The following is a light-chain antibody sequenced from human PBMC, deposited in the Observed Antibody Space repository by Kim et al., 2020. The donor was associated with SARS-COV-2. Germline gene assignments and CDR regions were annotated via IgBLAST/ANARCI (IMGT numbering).Light chain of an antibody. V-gene: IGKV1-39*01. CDR3: QQTYSASRT. J-gene: IGKJ1*01. CDR2: TAS. Sequence: SGGDRVASTCRASQDISRYLNWYQQKPGKAPKLLVYTASSLQSGVPSRFTGSGSETDFTLTISSLQPEDFATYYCQQTYSASRTFGQGTKVDI. CDR1: QDISRY.